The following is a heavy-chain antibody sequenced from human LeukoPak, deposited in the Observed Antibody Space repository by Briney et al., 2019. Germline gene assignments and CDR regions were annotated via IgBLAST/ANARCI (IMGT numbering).Heavy chain of an antibody. CDR1: GFTFSSYG. CDR2: ISSSSSYI. V-gene: IGHV3-21*01. J-gene: IGHJ4*02. D-gene: IGHD3-22*01. CDR3: ARGPLYYYDSSGYYYFDY. Sequence: GGSLRLSCAASGFTFSSYGITWVRQAPGKGLEWVSSISSSSSYIYYADSVKGRFTISRDNAKNSLYLQMNSLRAEDTAVYYCARGPLYYYDSSGYYYFDYWGQGTLVTVSS.